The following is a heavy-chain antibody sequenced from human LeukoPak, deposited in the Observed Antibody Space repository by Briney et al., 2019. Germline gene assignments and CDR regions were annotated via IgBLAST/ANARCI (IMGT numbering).Heavy chain of an antibody. J-gene: IGHJ3*02. V-gene: IGHV1-69*05. Sequence: SVKVSCKASGGTFSSYAISWVRQVPGQGLEWMGGIIPIFGTANYAQKFQGRVTITTDESTSTAYMELSSLRSEDTAVYYCARDGGQELDAFDIWGQGTVVTVSS. CDR2: IIPIFGTA. D-gene: IGHD1-26*01. CDR3: ARDGGQELDAFDI. CDR1: GGTFSSYA.